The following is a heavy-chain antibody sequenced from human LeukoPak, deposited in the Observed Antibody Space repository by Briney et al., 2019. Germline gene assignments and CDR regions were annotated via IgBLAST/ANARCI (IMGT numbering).Heavy chain of an antibody. CDR3: ASGDIVATIKYFQH. V-gene: IGHV1-69*06. D-gene: IGHD5-12*01. CDR2: IIPIFGTA. CDR1: GGIFSSYA. J-gene: IGHJ1*01. Sequence: SVKVSCKASGGIFSSYATSWVRQAPGQGLEWMGGIIPIFGTANYAQKFQGRVTITADKSTSTAYMELSSLRSEDTAVYYCASGDIVATIKYFQHWGQGTLVTVSS.